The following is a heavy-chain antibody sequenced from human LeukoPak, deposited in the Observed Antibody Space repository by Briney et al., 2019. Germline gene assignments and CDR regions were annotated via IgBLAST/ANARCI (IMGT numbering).Heavy chain of an antibody. CDR3: ARVMGPYSSAWELEY. J-gene: IGHJ4*02. CDR2: IPSDGTTT. Sequence: GGSLRLSCAVSGFTFSSHWMHWVRQAPGKGLVWVSRIPSDGTTTTYADFVKGRFTISRDDAKNTLYLQMNNLRVEDTAVYYCARVMGPYSSAWELEYWGQGALVTVSS. D-gene: IGHD6-25*01. V-gene: IGHV3-74*03. CDR1: GFTFSSHW.